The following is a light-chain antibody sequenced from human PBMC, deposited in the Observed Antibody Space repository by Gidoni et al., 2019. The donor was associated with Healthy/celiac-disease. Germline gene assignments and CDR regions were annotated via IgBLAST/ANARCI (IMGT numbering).Light chain of an antibody. CDR3: QQYYRFPGT. CDR2: WAS. V-gene: IGKV4-1*01. Sequence: DIVMTQYPESLARSQGERATINCKSRQSVLYSSNNKNYLAWYQQKPGQPPKLLIYWASTLEAGVPYRFGGSGSGPDFTVALSSLQAEALPVYSCQQYYRFPGTFGQGTKVEI. J-gene: IGKJ1*01. CDR1: QSVLYSSNNKNY.